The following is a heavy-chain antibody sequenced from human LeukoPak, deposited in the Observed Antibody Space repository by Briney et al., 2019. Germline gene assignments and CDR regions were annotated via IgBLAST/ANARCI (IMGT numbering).Heavy chain of an antibody. CDR1: GGSISSSSYY. V-gene: IGHV4-39*01. D-gene: IGHD2-15*01. J-gene: IGHJ3*02. CDR3: ARHGGSSYSYACDI. CDR2: ISYSGST. Sequence: SETLSLTCIVSGGSISSSSYYWGWIRQPPWKGLEWIGSISYSGSTYYNPSLKSPVTISVDTSKNQFSLRLTSLTSADRAVYYYARHGGSSYSYACDIWGQGTLVTVSS.